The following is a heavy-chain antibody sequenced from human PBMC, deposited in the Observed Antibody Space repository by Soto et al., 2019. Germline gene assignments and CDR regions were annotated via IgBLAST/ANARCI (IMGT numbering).Heavy chain of an antibody. V-gene: IGHV1-2*04. CDR1: GYSFTSHY. CDR3: ARATRAGYSSSRHGAFDI. D-gene: IGHD6-13*01. J-gene: IGHJ3*02. Sequence: ASVKVSCKAIGYSFTSHYMHWVRQAPGQGLEWMGWINPSSGGTGYAQKFKGWVTMTRDTSISTAYMELSRLRSDDTAVYYCARATRAGYSSSRHGAFDIWGQGTMVTV. CDR2: INPSSGGT.